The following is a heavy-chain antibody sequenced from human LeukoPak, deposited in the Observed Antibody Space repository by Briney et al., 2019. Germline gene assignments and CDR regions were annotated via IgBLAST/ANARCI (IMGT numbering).Heavy chain of an antibody. Sequence: ASAKVSCKASGYTFTSYYMHWVRQAPGQGLEWMGIINPSGGSTSYAQKFQGRVTMTRDTSTSTVYMELSSLRSEDTAVYYCAREGVVVAATLRYYYYGMDVWGQGTTVTVSS. V-gene: IGHV1-46*01. D-gene: IGHD2-15*01. CDR3: AREGVVVAATLRYYYYGMDV. CDR2: INPSGGST. CDR1: GYTFTSYY. J-gene: IGHJ6*02.